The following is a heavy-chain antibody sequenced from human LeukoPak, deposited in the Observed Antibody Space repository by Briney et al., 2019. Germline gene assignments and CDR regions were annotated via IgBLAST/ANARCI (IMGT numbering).Heavy chain of an antibody. CDR1: GFTFSSYE. J-gene: IGHJ4*02. CDR2: ISSSGSTR. Sequence: GGSLRLSCAASGFTFSSYEMNWVRQAPGKGLEWVSYISSSGSTRYYADSVKGRFTISRDNAKNSLYLQMNSLRAEDTAVYYCARVQTTVTTLDYWGQGTLVTVPS. D-gene: IGHD4-17*01. V-gene: IGHV3-48*03. CDR3: ARVQTTVTTLDY.